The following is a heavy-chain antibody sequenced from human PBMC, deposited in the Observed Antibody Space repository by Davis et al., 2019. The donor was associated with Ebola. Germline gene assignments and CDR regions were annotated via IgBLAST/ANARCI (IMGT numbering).Heavy chain of an antibody. Sequence: GESLKISCAASGFTFDDYGMSWVRQAPGKGLEWVSGINWNGSSTGYADSVKGRFTISRDNSKNTLYLQMNSLRAEDTAVYYCAKDSGRFDPWGQGTLVTVSS. J-gene: IGHJ5*02. CDR3: AKDSGRFDP. CDR2: INWNGSST. V-gene: IGHV3-20*04. CDR1: GFTFDDYG.